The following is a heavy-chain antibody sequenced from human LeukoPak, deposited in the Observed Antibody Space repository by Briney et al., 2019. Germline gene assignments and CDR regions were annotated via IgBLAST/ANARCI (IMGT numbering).Heavy chain of an antibody. Sequence: PSQTLSLTCTVSGGSISSGDYYWSWIRQPPGKGLEWIGYMYYSGTTHYNPSLKSRVTISVDTSNNQFSLSMSSVTAADTAVYYCARETVHTRWGIYFDYWGQGTLVTVSS. D-gene: IGHD3-16*01. CDR2: MYYSGTT. CDR3: ARETVHTRWGIYFDY. V-gene: IGHV4-30-4*08. CDR1: GGSISSGDYY. J-gene: IGHJ4*02.